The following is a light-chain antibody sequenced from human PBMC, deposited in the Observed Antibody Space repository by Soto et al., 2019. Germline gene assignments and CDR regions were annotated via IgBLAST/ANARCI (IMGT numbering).Light chain of an antibody. J-gene: IGLJ3*02. CDR3: CSYATNNTWV. CDR1: NSDVGAYNY. CDR2: EVN. V-gene: IGLV2-14*01. Sequence: QSALTQPASASGSPGQSITISCTGTNSDVGAYNYVSWYQQHPGKAPKLIIYEVNDRPSGVSTRFSASKSGNTASLTISGLQPDDEADYYCCSYATNNTWVFGGGTKLTVL.